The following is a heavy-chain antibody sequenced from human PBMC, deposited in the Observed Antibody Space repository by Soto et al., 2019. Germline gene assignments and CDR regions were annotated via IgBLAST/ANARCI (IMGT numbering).Heavy chain of an antibody. Sequence: TLSLTCPVSGGSISSGYCYWSWIRQPPGKGLEWIGNIYYSGNTYYNPSLKIRLIISIDTSKKQFSLKVGSVTAADTAVYYGDRAALYGIDVWGQGTTVTSP. CDR2: IYYSGNT. CDR3: DRAALYGIDV. D-gene: IGHD2-15*01. CDR1: GGSISSGYCY. J-gene: IGHJ6*02. V-gene: IGHV4-30-4*01.